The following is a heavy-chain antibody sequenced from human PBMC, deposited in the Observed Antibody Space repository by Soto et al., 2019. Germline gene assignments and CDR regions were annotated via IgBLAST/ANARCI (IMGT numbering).Heavy chain of an antibody. V-gene: IGHV5-51*01. CDR3: ERKVTVVVTRDAFDI. J-gene: IGHJ3*02. Sequence: PGESLKISCNGSGYSFTSYWIGWVRQMPGKGLEWMGIIYPGDSDTRYSPSFQGQVTISADKSISTAYLQWSSLKASDTAMYYCERKVTVVVTRDAFDIWGQGTMVTV. CDR2: IYPGDSDT. D-gene: IGHD3-22*01. CDR1: GYSFTSYW.